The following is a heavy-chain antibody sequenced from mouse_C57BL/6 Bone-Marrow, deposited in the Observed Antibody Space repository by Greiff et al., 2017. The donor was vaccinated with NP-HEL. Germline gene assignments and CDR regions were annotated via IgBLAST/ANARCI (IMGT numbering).Heavy chain of an antibody. CDR3: TRDNWYFDV. J-gene: IGHJ1*03. CDR1: GFTFSSYA. Sequence: EVKLMESGEGLVKPGGSLKLSCAASGFTFSSYAMSWVRQTPEKRLEWVAYISRGGDYTYYADTVKGRFTISRDNARNTLYLQMSSLKSEDTAMYYCTRDNWYFDVWGTGTTVTVSS. V-gene: IGHV5-9-1*02. CDR2: ISRGGDYT.